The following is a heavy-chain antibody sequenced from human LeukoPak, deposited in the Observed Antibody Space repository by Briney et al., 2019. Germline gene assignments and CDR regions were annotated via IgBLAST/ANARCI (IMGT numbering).Heavy chain of an antibody. J-gene: IGHJ4*02. CDR3: AKAAAAPGFDF. D-gene: IGHD6-13*01. CDR1: GFTSSSYA. CDR2: VSGSGDRM. Sequence: GGSLRLSCAASGFTSSSYALNWVRQAPGKGLEWVATVSGSGDRMYHADSVKGRFSISRDNSKNTIYLQMNSLRAEDTALYYCAKAAAAPGFDFWGQGTLVTVSS. V-gene: IGHV3-23*01.